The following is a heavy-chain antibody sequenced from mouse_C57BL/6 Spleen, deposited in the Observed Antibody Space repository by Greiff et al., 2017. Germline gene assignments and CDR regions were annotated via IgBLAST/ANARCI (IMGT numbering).Heavy chain of an antibody. CDR1: GYTFTSYW. CDR3: ARYRVGYAMDY. J-gene: IGHJ4*01. V-gene: IGHV1-50*01. Sequence: QVHVKQPGAELVKPGASVKLSCKASGYTFTSYWMQWVKQRPGQGLEWIGEIDPSDSYTNYNQKFKGKATLTVDTSSSTAYMQLSSLTSEDSAVYYCARYRVGYAMDYWGQGTSVTVSS. CDR2: IDPSDSYT.